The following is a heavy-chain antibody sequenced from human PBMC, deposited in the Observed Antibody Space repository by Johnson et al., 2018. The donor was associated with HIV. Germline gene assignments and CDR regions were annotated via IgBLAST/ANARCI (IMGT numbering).Heavy chain of an antibody. D-gene: IGHD6-13*01. CDR1: GFTFSSYA. Sequence: QVQLVESGGGVVQPGGSLRLSCAASGFTFSSYAMHWVRQAPGKGLEWVAVISYDGSNKYYADSVKGRFTISRDNSKNTLYLQMNSLRAEDTAVYYCASGWGIAASDAFDIWGQGTMVIVSS. V-gene: IGHV3-30-3*01. CDR2: ISYDGSNK. CDR3: ASGWGIAASDAFDI. J-gene: IGHJ3*02.